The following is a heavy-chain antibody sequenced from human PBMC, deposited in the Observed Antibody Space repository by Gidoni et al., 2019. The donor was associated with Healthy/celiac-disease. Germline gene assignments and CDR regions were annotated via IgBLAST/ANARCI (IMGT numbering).Heavy chain of an antibody. D-gene: IGHD7-27*01. CDR3: ERERGLTLGYYYYGMDV. CDR2: IYYSGRT. J-gene: IGHJ6*02. CDR1: GGSTSSYY. V-gene: IGHV4-59*01. Sequence: QVQLQQSGAGLLKPPENPSPTTTASGGSTSSYYWSWIRQPPGKGMEWIGYIYYSGRTNYNPSLKSRVTISVYTAKNQFSLKLSSGTAADTDAYYCERERGLTLGYYYYGMDVWGQGTTVTVSS.